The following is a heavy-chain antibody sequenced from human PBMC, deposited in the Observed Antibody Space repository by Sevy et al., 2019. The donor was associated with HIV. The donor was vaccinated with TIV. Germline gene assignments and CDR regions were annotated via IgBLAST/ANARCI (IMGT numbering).Heavy chain of an antibody. D-gene: IGHD4-4*01. CDR2: IYYSGST. CDR3: ARWPYSNSLDY. J-gene: IGHJ4*02. V-gene: IGHV4-59*01. Sequence: SESLSLTCTVSGGSISSYYWSWIRQPPGKGLEWIGYIYYSGSTNYNPSLKSRVTISVDTSKNQFSLKLSSVTAADTAVYYCARWPYSNSLDYWGQGTLVTVSS. CDR1: GGSISSYY.